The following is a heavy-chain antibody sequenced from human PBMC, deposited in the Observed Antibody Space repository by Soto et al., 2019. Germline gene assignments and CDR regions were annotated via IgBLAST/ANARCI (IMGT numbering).Heavy chain of an antibody. Sequence: QVQLVESGGGVVQPGRSLRLSCAASGFTFSSYGMHWVRQAPGKGLEWVAVISYDGSNKYYADSVKGRFTISRDNSKNTLYLQMNSLRAEETAVYYCAKDFAGSYGYGYWGQGTLVTVSS. CDR3: AKDFAGSYGYGY. V-gene: IGHV3-30*18. J-gene: IGHJ4*02. CDR2: ISYDGSNK. CDR1: GFTFSSYG. D-gene: IGHD5-18*01.